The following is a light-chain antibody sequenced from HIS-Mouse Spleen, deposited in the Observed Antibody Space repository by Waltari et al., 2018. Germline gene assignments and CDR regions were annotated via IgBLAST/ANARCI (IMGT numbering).Light chain of an antibody. J-gene: IGLJ2*01. CDR2: STT. CDR1: SGSVSTSYY. V-gene: IGLV8-61*01. CDR3: VLYMGSGISV. Sequence: QTVVTQEPSFSVSPGGTVTLTCGLSSGSVSTSYYPSWYQQTPGQAPRTLIYSTTPRSSWVPDRFSGSILGNKAALTITGAQADDESDYYCVLYMGSGISVFGGGTKLTVL.